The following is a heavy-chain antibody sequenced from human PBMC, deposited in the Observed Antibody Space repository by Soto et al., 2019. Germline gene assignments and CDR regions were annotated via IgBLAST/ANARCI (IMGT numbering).Heavy chain of an antibody. V-gene: IGHV2-5*01. CDR3: GGDNVLTGYHGYGMDV. CDR2: IYCNDDK. J-gene: IGHJ6*01. CDR1: GFSLSTGGVG. D-gene: IGHD3-9*01. Sequence: QITLKASGPTLVKTTQTITLTCTFSGFSLSTGGVGVGWIRQPPGKAPEWLALIYCNDDKRYSPSVNRRLTITKDTSKSQVVLTMSNMDPVDTATYCCGGDNVLTGYHGYGMDVWGQGTTVTVSS.